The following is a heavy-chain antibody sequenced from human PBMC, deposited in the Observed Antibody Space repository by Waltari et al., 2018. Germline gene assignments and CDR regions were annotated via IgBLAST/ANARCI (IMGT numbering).Heavy chain of an antibody. V-gene: IGHV2-5*02. Sequence: QITLKESGPALVKPTQTLTLTCTFSGFSLNTGGVAVGWIRQPPGKALEWLTVVFWDDDEGYSPSLGSRLTITKEPSKNRVVLTMTNMDPADTATYYCAHANWNVTPRAFDVWGQGTMVTVS. CDR2: VFWDDDE. CDR1: GFSLNTGGVA. J-gene: IGHJ3*01. D-gene: IGHD1-1*01. CDR3: AHANWNVTPRAFDV.